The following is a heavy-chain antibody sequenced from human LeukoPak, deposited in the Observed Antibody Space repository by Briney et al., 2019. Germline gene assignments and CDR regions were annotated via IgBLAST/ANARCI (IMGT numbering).Heavy chain of an antibody. CDR1: GYTFTGYF. D-gene: IGHD1-26*01. Sequence: ASVKVSCKTSGYTFTGYFMHWVRQAPGQGPEWMGRINSNSGGTNYAQNFQGRVTMTRYTSISTAYMELSRLTSDDTAVYYCARDLASTSNWELDYWGQGTLVTVSS. V-gene: IGHV1-2*06. J-gene: IGHJ4*02. CDR3: ARDLASTSNWELDY. CDR2: INSNSGGT.